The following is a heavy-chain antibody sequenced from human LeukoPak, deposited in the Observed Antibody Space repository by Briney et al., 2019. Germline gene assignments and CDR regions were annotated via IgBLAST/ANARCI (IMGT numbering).Heavy chain of an antibody. CDR2: INPSGGST. Sequence: GASVKVSCKASGYTFTSYYMHWVRQAPGQGLEWMGIINPSGGSTSYAQKSQGRVTMTRDTSTSTVYMELSSLRSEDTAVYYCARGGLLVVASFGYYGMDVWGQGTTVTVSS. D-gene: IGHD2-8*02. V-gene: IGHV1-46*01. CDR1: GYTFTSYY. J-gene: IGHJ6*02. CDR3: ARGGLLVVASFGYYGMDV.